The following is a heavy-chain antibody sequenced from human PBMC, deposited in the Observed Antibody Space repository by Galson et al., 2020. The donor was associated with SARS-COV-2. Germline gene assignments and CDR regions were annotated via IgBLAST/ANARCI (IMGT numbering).Heavy chain of an antibody. D-gene: IGHD6-6*01. J-gene: IGHJ6*02. CDR1: GGSIISYY. Sequence: SETLSLTCTVSGGSIISYYWSWIRQPPGQGLEWLGYIYYSGSTKYNPSLKSRVTISADTSKNQVSLRLTSVTAADTAVYYCARQVEYSTSSGLTGYYYGMDVWGQGTAVTVSS. CDR2: IYYSGST. CDR3: ARQVEYSTSSGLTGYYYGMDV. V-gene: IGHV4-59*08.